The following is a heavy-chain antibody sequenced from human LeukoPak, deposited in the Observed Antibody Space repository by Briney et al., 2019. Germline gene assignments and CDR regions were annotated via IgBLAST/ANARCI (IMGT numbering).Heavy chain of an antibody. CDR3: ARATIKEDIVVVPAAETDRNWFDP. CDR1: GGSFSGYY. J-gene: IGHJ5*02. Sequence: SETLSLTCAVYGGSFSGYYWSRIRQPPGKGLEWIGEINHSGSTNYNPSLKSRVTISVDTSKNQFSLKLSSVTAADTAVYYCARATIKEDIVVVPAAETDRNWFDPWGQGTLVTVSS. D-gene: IGHD2-2*01. V-gene: IGHV4-34*01. CDR2: INHSGST.